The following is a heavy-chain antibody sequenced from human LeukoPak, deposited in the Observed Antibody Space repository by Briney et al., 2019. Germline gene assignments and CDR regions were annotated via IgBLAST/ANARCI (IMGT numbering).Heavy chain of an antibody. J-gene: IGHJ4*02. CDR2: ITPNSGAT. V-gene: IGHV1-2*02. Sequence: ASVKVSCKASGYTFTDYYMHWVRQAPGQGLEWMGWITPNSGATKYAQKFRGRVSLTRDTSINKDYMELSRLRSDDTAIYYCARVSRFYYDSSGDFDYWGQGNLVTVSS. CDR1: GYTFTDYY. CDR3: ARVSRFYYDSSGDFDY. D-gene: IGHD3-22*01.